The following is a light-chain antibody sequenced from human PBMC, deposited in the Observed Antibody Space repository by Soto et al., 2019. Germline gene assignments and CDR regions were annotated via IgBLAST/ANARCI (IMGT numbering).Light chain of an antibody. Sequence: EIVLTQSPATLSLSPGERATPSCRASQSVSSYLAWYQQKPGQAPRLLIYDASNRATGIPARFSGSGSGTDFTLTSTSLEPEDFAVYYCQQRSNWPSTFGGGTKVEIK. J-gene: IGKJ4*01. V-gene: IGKV3-11*01. CDR3: QQRSNWPST. CDR1: QSVSSY. CDR2: DAS.